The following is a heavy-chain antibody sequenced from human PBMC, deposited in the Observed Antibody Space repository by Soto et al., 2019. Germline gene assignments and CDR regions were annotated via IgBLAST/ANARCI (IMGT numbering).Heavy chain of an antibody. CDR2: ISYDGSNK. Sequence: GGSLRLSCAASGFTFSSYGMHWVRQAPGKGLEWVAVISYDGSNKYYADSVKGRFTISRDNSKKTLYLQMNSLRAEDSAVYYCAKAPVVYDSSGEYPKGGVWRHYYGMDVWGQGTTVTVSS. CDR3: AKAPVVYDSSGEYPKGGVWRHYYGMDV. D-gene: IGHD3-22*01. J-gene: IGHJ6*02. CDR1: GFTFSSYG. V-gene: IGHV3-30*18.